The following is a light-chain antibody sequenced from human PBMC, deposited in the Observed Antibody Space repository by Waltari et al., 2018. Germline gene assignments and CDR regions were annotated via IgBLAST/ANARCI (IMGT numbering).Light chain of an antibody. J-gene: IGKJ1*01. CDR2: KAS. V-gene: IGKV1-5*03. CDR1: QGISSW. CDR3: QQYNSYSWT. Sequence: DIQMTQCPSTLSASVGDRVAITCRASQGISSWGAWYQQKPGKAPKLLIHKASSLESGVPSRFSGSGSGTEFTLTISSLQPDDFATDYCQQYNSYSWTFGQGTKVEIK.